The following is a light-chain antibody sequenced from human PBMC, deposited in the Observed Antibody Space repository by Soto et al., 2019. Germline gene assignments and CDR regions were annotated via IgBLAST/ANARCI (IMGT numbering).Light chain of an antibody. CDR3: VAWDDSLAGYV. Sequence: QSVLTQSPSVSETPGQKITISCSGIRSNIGGNAVYWYQQVPGSAPRLVIHSNDQRPFGVPDRFSGSRSGTSASLAVSALRSEDEADYYCVAWDDSLAGYVFGTGTKVTVL. CDR2: SND. J-gene: IGLJ1*01. CDR1: RSNIGGNA. V-gene: IGLV1-47*02.